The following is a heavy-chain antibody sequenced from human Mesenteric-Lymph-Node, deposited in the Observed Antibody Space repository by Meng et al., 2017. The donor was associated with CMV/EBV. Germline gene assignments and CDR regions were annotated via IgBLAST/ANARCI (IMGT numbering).Heavy chain of an antibody. Sequence: VDQVKPWGGVVQPGWALMFSRLDSGVTFTSYWMHWGRQVPGEGLVWWIRINTDGSITSYADSVKGRFTISRDNAKNTLYLQMSDLRADDSAVYYCIRELVGKRDDWGQGTLVTVSS. V-gene: IGHV3-74*01. D-gene: IGHD5-24*01. CDR1: GVTFTSYW. CDR2: INTDGSIT. CDR3: IRELVGKRDD. J-gene: IGHJ4*02.